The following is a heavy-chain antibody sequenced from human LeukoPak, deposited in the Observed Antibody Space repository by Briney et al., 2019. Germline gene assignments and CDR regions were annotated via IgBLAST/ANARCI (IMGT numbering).Heavy chain of an antibody. V-gene: IGHV7-4-1*02. D-gene: IGHD2-2*01. Sequence: ASVKVSCKASGYTFITYAIIWVRQAPGQGLEWMGWINTNTGNPTYAQGFTGRFVFSLDTSVSTAYLQISSLKAEDTAMYYCARAVGYCSTISCYLGYWGQGTLVTVSS. CDR2: INTNTGNP. J-gene: IGHJ4*02. CDR3: ARAVGYCSTISCYLGY. CDR1: GYTFITYA.